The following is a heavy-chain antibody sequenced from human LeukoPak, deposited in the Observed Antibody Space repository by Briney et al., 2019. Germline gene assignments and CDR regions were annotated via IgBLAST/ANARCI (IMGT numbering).Heavy chain of an antibody. CDR2: ISGSGGST. J-gene: IGHJ4*02. Sequence: GGSLRLSCAASGFTFSSYAMSWVRQAPGKELEWVSAISGSGGSTYYADSVKGRFTISRDNSKNTLYLQMNSLRAEDTAVYYCAKGLKYYYDSSPSPGMYWGQGTLVTVSS. D-gene: IGHD3-22*01. V-gene: IGHV3-23*01. CDR3: AKGLKYYYDSSPSPGMY. CDR1: GFTFSSYA.